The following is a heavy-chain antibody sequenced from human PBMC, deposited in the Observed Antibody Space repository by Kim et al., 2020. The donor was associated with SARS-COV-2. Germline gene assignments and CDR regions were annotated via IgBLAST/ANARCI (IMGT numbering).Heavy chain of an antibody. J-gene: IGHJ3*02. CDR3: ARGVLGSRVDAFDI. Sequence: SVKVSCKASGGTFSSYAISWVRQAPGQGLEWMGGIIPIFGTANYAQKFQGRVTITADESTSTAYMELSSLRSEDTAVYYCARGVLGSRVDAFDIWGQGTMVTVSS. V-gene: IGHV1-69*13. CDR1: GGTFSSYA. CDR2: IIPIFGTA. D-gene: IGHD3-3*02.